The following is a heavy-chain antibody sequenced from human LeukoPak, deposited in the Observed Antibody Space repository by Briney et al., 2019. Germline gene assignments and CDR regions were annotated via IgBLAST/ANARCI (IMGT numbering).Heavy chain of an antibody. CDR1: GFTFGDYA. CDR3: TREDCSSTSCYRSAEYFQH. CDR2: IRSKAYGGTT. Sequence: PGRSLRLSCTASGFTFGDYAMSWFRQAPGKGLEWVGFIRSKAYGGTTEYAASVKGRFTISRDDSKSIAYLQMNSLKTEDTAVYYCTREDCSSTSCYRSAEYFQHWGQGTLVTVSS. V-gene: IGHV3-49*03. J-gene: IGHJ1*01. D-gene: IGHD2-2*01.